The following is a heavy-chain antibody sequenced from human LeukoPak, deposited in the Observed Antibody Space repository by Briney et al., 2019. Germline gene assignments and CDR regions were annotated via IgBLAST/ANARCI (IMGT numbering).Heavy chain of an antibody. V-gene: IGHV1-2*02. D-gene: IGHD2-15*01. CDR2: INPNSGGT. CDR3: ARDYCSGGSCYYYYYMDV. Sequence: GASVKVSCEASGYTFTGYYMHWVRQAPGQGLEWMGWINPNSGGTNYAQKFQGRVTMTRATSISTAYMELSRLRSDDTAVYYCARDYCSGGSCYYYYYMDVWGKGTTATVSS. J-gene: IGHJ6*03. CDR1: GYTFTGYY.